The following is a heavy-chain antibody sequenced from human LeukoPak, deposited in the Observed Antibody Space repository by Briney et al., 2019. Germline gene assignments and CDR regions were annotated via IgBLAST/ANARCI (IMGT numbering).Heavy chain of an antibody. CDR2: IYTRGST. V-gene: IGHV4-4*09. Sequence: PSETLSLTCNVSGPSISSYYWSWIRQPPGKGLEWIGYIYTRGSTNYNPSLKSRVTISVDTSKDQFSLKLTSVTAADTAVCYRARQNYYDSSGYGWFDPWGQGTLVTVSS. CDR1: GPSISSYY. CDR3: ARQNYYDSSGYGWFDP. D-gene: IGHD3-22*01. J-gene: IGHJ5*02.